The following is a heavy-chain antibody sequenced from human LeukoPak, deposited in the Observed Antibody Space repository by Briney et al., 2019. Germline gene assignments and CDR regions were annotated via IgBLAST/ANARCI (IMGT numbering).Heavy chain of an antibody. D-gene: IGHD3-3*01. CDR2: IYYSGRT. J-gene: IGHJ3*02. V-gene: IGHV4-30-4*01. CDR1: GGSITSGDYY. Sequence: SETLSLTCTVSGGSITSGDYYWSWLRQPPGKGLEWIGYIYYSGRTYYDPSLKSRVSISVDTSKNQFSLKLSSVTAADTAVYYCARVYDFWSGYSFGAFNIWGQGTMVTVSS. CDR3: ARVYDFWSGYSFGAFNI.